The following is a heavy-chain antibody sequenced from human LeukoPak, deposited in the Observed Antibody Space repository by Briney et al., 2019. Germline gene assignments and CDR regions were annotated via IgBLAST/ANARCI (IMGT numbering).Heavy chain of an antibody. CDR2: ISANGGET. Sequence: HTGGSLILSCAASGFTFSIYAMNWVRQAPGKGLEWVSSISANGGETHYADSVKGRFTISRDNSKNTLYLQINNPRVEDTAVYYCAKRYYDFPLDYWGQGTLVTVSS. J-gene: IGHJ4*02. V-gene: IGHV3-23*01. CDR1: GFTFSIYA. D-gene: IGHD3-3*01. CDR3: AKRYYDFPLDY.